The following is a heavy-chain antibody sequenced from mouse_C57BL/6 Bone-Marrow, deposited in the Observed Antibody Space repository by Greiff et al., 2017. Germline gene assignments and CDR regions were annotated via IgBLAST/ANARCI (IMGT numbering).Heavy chain of an antibody. J-gene: IGHJ1*03. CDR3: ADYYGSRGDWYFDV. Sequence: VQLQQSGPELVKPGASVKISCKASGYTFTDYYMNWVKQSHGKSLEWIGDINPNNGGTSYNQKFKGKATLTVDKSSSTAYMELRSLTSEDSAVYYCADYYGSRGDWYFDVWGTGTTVTVSS. CDR1: GYTFTDYY. CDR2: INPNNGGT. D-gene: IGHD1-1*01. V-gene: IGHV1-26*01.